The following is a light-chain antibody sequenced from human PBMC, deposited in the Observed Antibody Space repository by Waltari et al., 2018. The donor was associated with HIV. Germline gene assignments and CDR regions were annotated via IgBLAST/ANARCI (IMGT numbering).Light chain of an antibody. V-gene: IGLV3-25*03. Sequence: SYELTQPPSVSVSPGQTARIPCPGDAFPQQYAYWYQQKPGQAPVLVIYKDSERPSGIPERFSGSSSGTTVTLTISGVQAEDEADYYCQSADSSGTYWVFGGGTKLTVL. CDR2: KDS. J-gene: IGLJ3*02. CDR3: QSADSSGTYWV. CDR1: AFPQQY.